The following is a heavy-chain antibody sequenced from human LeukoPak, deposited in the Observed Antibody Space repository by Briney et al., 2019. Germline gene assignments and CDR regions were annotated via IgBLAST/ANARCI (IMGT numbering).Heavy chain of an antibody. CDR1: GFTFTSYA. J-gene: IGHJ5*02. V-gene: IGHV7-4-1*02. CDR3: ATDSPFYGSGEHWFDP. D-gene: IGHD6-19*01. Sequence: PGGSLRLSCAASGFTFTSYAMNWVRQAPGQGLEWMGWINTNTGNPTYAQGFTGRFVFSLDTSVSTAYLQISSLKAEDTAVYYCATDSPFYGSGEHWFDPWGQGTLVTVSS. CDR2: INTNTGNP.